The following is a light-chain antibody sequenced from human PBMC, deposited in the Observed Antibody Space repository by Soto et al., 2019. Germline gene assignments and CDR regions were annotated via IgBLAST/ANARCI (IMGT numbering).Light chain of an antibody. CDR1: QSPSSSH. CDR2: GAS. J-gene: IGKJ1*01. Sequence: EIVMTQSPAPLSVSPGERATLSCRSRQSPSSSHLAWYQHKPRQAPILIIFGASTTATGLPARFSGSWSGTEFTLTITILRSEDFADYYYQHYNHRPPTFGHGTKVDIK. V-gene: IGKV3-15*01. CDR3: QHYNHRPPT.